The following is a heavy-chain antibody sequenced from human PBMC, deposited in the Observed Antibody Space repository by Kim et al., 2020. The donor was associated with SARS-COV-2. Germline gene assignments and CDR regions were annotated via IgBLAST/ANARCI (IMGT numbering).Heavy chain of an antibody. CDR3: ASDGDLYSSGKDAFDI. Sequence: GGSLRLSCAASGFTFSSYWMTWVRQAPGKGLEWVANIKQDGNQKYYVDSVKGRFTISRDNAKNSLYLQMNSLRAEDTAVYYCASDGDLYSSGKDAFDIWGPGTMVTVSS. D-gene: IGHD6-19*01. J-gene: IGHJ3*02. V-gene: IGHV3-7*01. CDR2: IKQDGNQK. CDR1: GFTFSSYW.